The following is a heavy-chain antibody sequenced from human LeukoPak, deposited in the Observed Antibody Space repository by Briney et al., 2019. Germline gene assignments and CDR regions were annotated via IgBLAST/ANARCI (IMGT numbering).Heavy chain of an antibody. V-gene: IGHV3-23*01. D-gene: IGHD2/OR15-2a*01. Sequence: GGSLRLSCAASGFTFSTYAMNWVRQAPGKGLEWVSGISGSGGSTYYADSVKGRFTISRDNSKNTLYLQMNSLRAEDTAVYYCAKDFVLRSVNFRGGGDAFDIWGQGTMVTVSS. J-gene: IGHJ3*02. CDR1: GFTFSTYA. CDR2: ISGSGGST. CDR3: AKDFVLRSVNFRGGGDAFDI.